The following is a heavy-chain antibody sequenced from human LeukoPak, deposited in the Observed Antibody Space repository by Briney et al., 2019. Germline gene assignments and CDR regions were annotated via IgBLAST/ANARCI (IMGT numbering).Heavy chain of an antibody. D-gene: IGHD6-13*01. J-gene: IGHJ1*01. V-gene: IGHV3-15*01. Sequence: GGSLRLSCAASGFTFSNAWMSWVRQAPGKGLEWVGRIKSKTDGGTTDYAAPVKGRFTISRDDSKNTLYLQMNSLKTEDTAVYYCTGEYSSSWYGYFQHWGQGTLVTVSS. CDR3: TGEYSSSWYGYFQH. CDR1: GFTFSNAW. CDR2: IKSKTDGGTT.